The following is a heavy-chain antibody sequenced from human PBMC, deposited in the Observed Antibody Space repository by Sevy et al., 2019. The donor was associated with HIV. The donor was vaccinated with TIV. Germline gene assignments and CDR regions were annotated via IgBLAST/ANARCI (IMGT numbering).Heavy chain of an antibody. D-gene: IGHD2-21*02. J-gene: IGHJ4*02. CDR3: ARVPSQGITAIQDY. CDR1: GFTFSSFS. Sequence: GGSLRLSCTASGFTFSSFSMSWVRQAPGKGLEWVASINSRSTYIYHADPVKGRFTISRDNAKNSLYLQMNSLRAEDTVDYYSARVPSQGITAIQDYWGPGTLVTVSS. CDR2: INSRSTYI. V-gene: IGHV3-21*01.